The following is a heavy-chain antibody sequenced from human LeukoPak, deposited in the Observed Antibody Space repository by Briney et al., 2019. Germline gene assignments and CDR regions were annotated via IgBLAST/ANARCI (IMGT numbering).Heavy chain of an antibody. V-gene: IGHV3-53*01. J-gene: IGHJ4*02. CDR3: AKVPTKTFDY. CDR1: GFTVSNNY. Sequence: GGSLRLSCAASGFTVSNNYMGWVRQAPGKGLEWVSVIYSYGFTSYADSVKGRFTISRDNSKNTLYLQMNSLRAEDTAVYYCAKVPTKTFDYWGQGTLVTVSS. CDR2: IYSYGFT.